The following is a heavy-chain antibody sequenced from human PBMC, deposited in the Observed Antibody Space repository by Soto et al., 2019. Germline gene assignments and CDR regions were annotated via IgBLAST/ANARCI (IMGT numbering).Heavy chain of an antibody. J-gene: IGHJ6*02. CDR2: IRSKAYGGTT. D-gene: IGHD1-26*01. Sequence: GGSLRLSCTASGFTFGDYAMSWFRQAPGRGLEWVGFIRSKAYGGTTEYAASVKGRFTISRDDSKSIAYLQMDSLKTEDTAVYYCTRGATDSSNYYYYGMDVWGQGTTVTVSS. CDR3: TRGATDSSNYYYYGMDV. V-gene: IGHV3-49*03. CDR1: GFTFGDYA.